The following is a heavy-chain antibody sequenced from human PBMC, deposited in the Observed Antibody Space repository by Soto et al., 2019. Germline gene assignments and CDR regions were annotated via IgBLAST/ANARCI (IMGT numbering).Heavy chain of an antibody. CDR3: AGLYPYESSGYHLNY. D-gene: IGHD3-22*01. Sequence: PSETLSLTCAVYGGSLSDYSWTWIRQPPGKGLEWIGEINHGGNTKYNPSLGSRVTISVDTSKNQFSLKLRSVTAADTAVFYCAGLYPYESSGYHLNYWGQGALVTVSS. CDR1: GGSLSDYS. CDR2: INHGGNT. V-gene: IGHV4-34*01. J-gene: IGHJ4*02.